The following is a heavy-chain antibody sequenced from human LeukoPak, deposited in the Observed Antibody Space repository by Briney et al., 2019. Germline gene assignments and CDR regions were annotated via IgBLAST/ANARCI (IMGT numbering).Heavy chain of an antibody. CDR1: GYTFCTYC. J-gene: IGHJ6*04. V-gene: IGHV5-51*01. CDR3: ARREYCAGDCTILWSLNNGLDV. D-gene: IGHD2-21*02. CDR2: IYPADSDT. Sequence: AESLRLSRKGAGYTFCTYCIAWVRQMPGKGLEWMGIIYPADSDTRYSPSFQGQVTISADKSISTAYLQWSSLKASDSGIYYCARREYCAGDCTILWSLNNGLDVWGGAMTVAVSS.